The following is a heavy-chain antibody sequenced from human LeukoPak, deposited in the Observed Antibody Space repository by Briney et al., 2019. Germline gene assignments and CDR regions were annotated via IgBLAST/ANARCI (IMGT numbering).Heavy chain of an antibody. D-gene: IGHD6-19*01. CDR3: AKSVSGSSYDY. J-gene: IGHJ4*02. V-gene: IGHV3-23*01. CDR1: GFTFSSYA. CDR2: INTIGDTT. Sequence: PGGSLRLSCAASGFTFSSYAMTWVRQAPGKGLEWVSTINTIGDTTYYADSVKGRFTISRVNSKNTLYLQMNSLRAGDTAIYYCAKSVSGSSYDYWGQGTLVTVSS.